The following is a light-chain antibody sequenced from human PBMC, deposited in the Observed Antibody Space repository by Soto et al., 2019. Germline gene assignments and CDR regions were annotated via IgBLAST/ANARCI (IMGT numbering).Light chain of an antibody. Sequence: DIQMTQSLSTLSASVGDRVTITCRTSKSISSWLAWYQQKPGKAPKVLIYKASSLESGVPSRFSGSGSGTEFTLTICSLQPDDFATYYCQQYNSYPWTFGQGTKVDIK. CDR3: QQYNSYPWT. V-gene: IGKV1-5*03. CDR1: KSISSW. J-gene: IGKJ1*01. CDR2: KAS.